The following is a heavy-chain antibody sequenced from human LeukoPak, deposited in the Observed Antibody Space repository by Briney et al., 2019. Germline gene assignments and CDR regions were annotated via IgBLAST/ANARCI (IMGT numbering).Heavy chain of an antibody. Sequence: ASLKVSCKASGYTFTSYGISWVRQAPGQGLEWMGWISAYNGNTNFAQKLQGRVTMTTDTSTSTAYMELRSLSSDDTAVYYCARGGPGGYCSGGSCSGLRGFDYWGQGTLVTVSS. D-gene: IGHD2-15*01. CDR3: ARGGPGGYCSGGSCSGLRGFDY. CDR2: ISAYNGNT. CDR1: GYTFTSYG. V-gene: IGHV1-18*01. J-gene: IGHJ4*02.